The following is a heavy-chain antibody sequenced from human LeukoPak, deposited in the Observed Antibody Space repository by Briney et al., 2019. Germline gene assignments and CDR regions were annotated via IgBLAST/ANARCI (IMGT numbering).Heavy chain of an antibody. Sequence: QPGGSLRLSYAASGFTFSSSYMSWVRQAPGKGLEWVANINQDGSENYYVDSVKGRFTISRDNAKNSLYLHMNSLRAEDTAVYYCARKLYYYDSNNYSWFGPWGQGTLVSVSS. J-gene: IGHJ5*02. CDR2: INQDGSEN. V-gene: IGHV3-7*01. CDR1: GFTFSSSY. CDR3: ARKLYYYDSNNYSWFGP. D-gene: IGHD3-22*01.